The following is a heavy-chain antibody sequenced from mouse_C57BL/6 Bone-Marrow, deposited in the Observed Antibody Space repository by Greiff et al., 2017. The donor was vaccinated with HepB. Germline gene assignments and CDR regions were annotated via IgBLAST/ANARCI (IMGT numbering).Heavy chain of an antibody. CDR3: VRSSDGYYVDY. CDR1: GFSFNTYA. J-gene: IGHJ4*01. D-gene: IGHD2-3*01. Sequence: EVQLVESGGGLVQPKGSLKLSCAASGFSFNTYAMNWVRQAPGKGLEWVARIRSKSNNYATYYADSVKDRFTISRDDSESMLYLQMNNLKTEDTAMYDCVRSSDGYYVDYWGQGTSVTVSS. CDR2: IRSKSNNYAT. V-gene: IGHV10-1*01.